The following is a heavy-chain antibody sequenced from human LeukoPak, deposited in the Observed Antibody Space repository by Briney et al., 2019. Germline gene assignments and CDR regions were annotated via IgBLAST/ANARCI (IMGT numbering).Heavy chain of an antibody. CDR1: GYSFTGYW. CDR2: IYPGDSDT. J-gene: IGHJ4*02. V-gene: IGHV5-51*01. CDR3: ARMEYYYDSSGYELDY. D-gene: IGHD3-22*01. Sequence: GESLKISCKGSGYSFTGYWIGWVRQMPGKGLEWMGIIYPGDSDTRYSPSFQGQVTISADKSISTAYLQWSSLKASDTAMYYCARMEYYYDSSGYELDYWGQGTLVTVSS.